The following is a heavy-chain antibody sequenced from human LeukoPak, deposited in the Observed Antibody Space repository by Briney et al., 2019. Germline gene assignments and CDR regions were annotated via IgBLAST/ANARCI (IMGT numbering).Heavy chain of an antibody. J-gene: IGHJ2*01. V-gene: IGHV3-74*01. CDR3: ARGRGWYFDL. CDR1: GFTFDDYG. D-gene: IGHD3-10*01. CDR2: INSDGRII. Sequence: SGGSLRLSCAASGFTFDDYGMSWVRQVPGKGLVWVSHINSDGRIINYADSVKGRFTISRDNAENTLYLQMNSLRVEDTAVYYCARGRGWYFDLWGRGTLVTVSS.